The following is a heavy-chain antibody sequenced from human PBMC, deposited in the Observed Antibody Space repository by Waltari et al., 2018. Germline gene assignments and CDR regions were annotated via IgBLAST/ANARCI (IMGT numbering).Heavy chain of an antibody. Sequence: QVQLVQSGAAVKKPGASVTVSCKASGYPFTGYYMHWVRQAPGQGLEWMGWINPNSGGTNYAQKFQGRVTMTRDTSISTAYMELSRLRSDDTAVYYCARGAITAMAYYYYYGMDVWGQGTTVTVSS. D-gene: IGHD5-18*01. CDR3: ARGAITAMAYYYYYGMDV. CDR1: GYPFTGYY. CDR2: INPNSGGT. V-gene: IGHV1-2*02. J-gene: IGHJ6*02.